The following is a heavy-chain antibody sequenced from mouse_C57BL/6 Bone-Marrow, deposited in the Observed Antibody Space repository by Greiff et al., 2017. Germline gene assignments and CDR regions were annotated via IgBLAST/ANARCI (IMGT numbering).Heavy chain of an antibody. CDR3: ARWGNY. V-gene: IGHV1-50*01. J-gene: IGHJ2*01. Sequence: QVQLQQPGAELVKPGASVKLSCKASGYTFTSYWMQWVKQRPGQGLEWIGEIDPSDSYTNYNQTFKGKATLTVDTSSSTAYMQLSSLTSEDSAVYYCARWGNYWGQGTTLTVSS. CDR2: IDPSDSYT. CDR1: GYTFTSYW.